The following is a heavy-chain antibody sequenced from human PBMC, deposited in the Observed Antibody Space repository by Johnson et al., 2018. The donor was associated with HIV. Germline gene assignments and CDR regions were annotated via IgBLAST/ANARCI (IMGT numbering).Heavy chain of an antibody. Sequence: VQLVESGGGLVKPGGSLRVSCAASGFTFSNAWMNWVRQAPGKGLEWVGRIRSKTDGGTTEYAAPVKGRFTISRDDSKNTLYLQMNSLRAEDTAVYYCARDGAADNAFDIWGQGTMVTVSS. CDR3: ARDGAADNAFDI. D-gene: IGHD3-16*01. J-gene: IGHJ3*02. CDR2: IRSKTDGGTT. V-gene: IGHV3-15*05. CDR1: GFTFSNAW.